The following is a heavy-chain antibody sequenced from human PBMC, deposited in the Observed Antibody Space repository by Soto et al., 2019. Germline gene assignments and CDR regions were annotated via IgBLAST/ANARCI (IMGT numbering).Heavy chain of an antibody. Sequence: GGSLRLSCAASGFTVSSNYMSWVRQAPGKGLEWVSVIYSGGSTYYADSVKGRFTISRDNSKNTLYLQMNSLRAEDTAVYYCARLRRYIVATIVFDYWGQGTLVTVSS. V-gene: IGHV3-66*01. CDR1: GFTVSSNY. CDR2: IYSGGST. J-gene: IGHJ4*02. CDR3: ARLRRYIVATIVFDY. D-gene: IGHD5-12*01.